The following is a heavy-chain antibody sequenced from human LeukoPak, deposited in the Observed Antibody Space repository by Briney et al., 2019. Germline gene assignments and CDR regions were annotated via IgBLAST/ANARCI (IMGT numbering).Heavy chain of an antibody. V-gene: IGHV1-2*02. CDR2: INPNSGGT. CDR1: GYTFTGYY. CDR3: PTEGFESSSSVDY. Sequence: GASVKVSCKXSGYTFTGYYMHWVRQSPGQGLEWMGWINPNSGGTNYSQKFQGRVTMTRDTSISTAYMELSRLRSDDTAVYYCPTEGFESSSSVDYWGQGTLVTVSS. D-gene: IGHD6-6*01. J-gene: IGHJ4*02.